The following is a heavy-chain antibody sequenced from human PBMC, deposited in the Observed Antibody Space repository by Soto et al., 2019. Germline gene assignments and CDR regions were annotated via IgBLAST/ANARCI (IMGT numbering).Heavy chain of an antibody. CDR2: ISYDGSNK. CDR3: ATLRGMATIIDY. J-gene: IGHJ4*02. V-gene: IGHV3-30-3*01. D-gene: IGHD5-12*01. CDR1: GFTFSSYA. Sequence: PGGALRLFCAASGFTFSSYAMHWVRQAPGKGLEWVAVISYDGSNKYYADSVKGRFTISRDNSKNTLYLQMNSLRAEDTAVYYCATLRGMATIIDYWGQGTLVTVSS.